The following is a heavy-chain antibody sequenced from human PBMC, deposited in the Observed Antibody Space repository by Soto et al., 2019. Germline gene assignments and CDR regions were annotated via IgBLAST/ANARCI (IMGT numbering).Heavy chain of an antibody. CDR1: GFTFSSYA. D-gene: IGHD3-10*01. CDR3: AKKGGTMVRGVMLFDP. Sequence: PGGSLRLSCAASGFTFSSYAMHWVRQAPGKGLEWVAVISYDGSNKYYADSVKGRFTISRDNSKNTLYLQMNSLRAEDTAVYYCAKKGGTMVRGVMLFDPWGQGTLVTVSS. J-gene: IGHJ5*02. V-gene: IGHV3-30-3*02. CDR2: ISYDGSNK.